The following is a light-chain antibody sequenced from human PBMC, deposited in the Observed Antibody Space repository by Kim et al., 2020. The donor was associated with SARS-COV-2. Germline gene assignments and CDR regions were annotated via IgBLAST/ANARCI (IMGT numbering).Light chain of an antibody. V-gene: IGKV3-20*01. Sequence: EIVLTQSPGTLSVSPGERATLSCRASQSLSNNYLAWYQQKPGQAPRLVISGASSRATGIPDRFSGSGSGTDFTLTISRLEPEDCAVYYCQQYSTSPPGATFGQGTRLEIK. CDR1: QSLSNNY. CDR2: GAS. CDR3: QQYSTSPPGAT. J-gene: IGKJ5*01.